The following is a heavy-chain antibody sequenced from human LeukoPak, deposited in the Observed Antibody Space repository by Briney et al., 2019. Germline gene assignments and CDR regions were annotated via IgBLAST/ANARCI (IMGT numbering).Heavy chain of an antibody. CDR2: LYSDGST. D-gene: IGHD5-18*01. Sequence: GGSLRLSCAASGFTVSSNFMTWVRQAPGKGLEWVSLLYSDGSTYYADSVKGRFTISRDNSKNTLYLQMNSLRAEDTAVYYCAGGNSFDHYFDYWGQGTLVTVSS. J-gene: IGHJ4*02. V-gene: IGHV3-66*01. CDR1: GFTVSSNF. CDR3: AGGNSFDHYFDY.